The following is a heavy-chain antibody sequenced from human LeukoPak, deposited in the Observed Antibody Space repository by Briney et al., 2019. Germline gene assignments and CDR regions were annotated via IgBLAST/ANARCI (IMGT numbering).Heavy chain of an antibody. J-gene: IGHJ6*02. CDR1: GYTFTGYY. Sequence: ASVKVSCKASGYTFTGYYMHWVRQAPGQGLEWMGWFSPNTGVTNYAQKFQGRVTLTRDTSIITAYMELTRPRSDDTAMYYCARDRTTVTTGYYGMDVWGQGTTLTVSS. CDR2: FSPNTGVT. D-gene: IGHD4-17*01. CDR3: ARDRTTVTTGYYGMDV. V-gene: IGHV1-2*02.